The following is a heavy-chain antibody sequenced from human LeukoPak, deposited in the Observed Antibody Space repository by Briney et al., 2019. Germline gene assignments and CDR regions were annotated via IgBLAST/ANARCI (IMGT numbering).Heavy chain of an antibody. V-gene: IGHV3-30-3*01. J-gene: IGHJ4*02. CDR2: ISYDGSNK. CDR1: GFTFSSYA. Sequence: GRSLRLSCAASGFTFSSYAMHWVRQAPGKGLEWVAVISYDGSNKYYADSVKGRFTISRDNSKNTLYLQMNSLRAEDTAVYYCYGVQPVGATGFDYWGQGTLVTVSS. CDR3: YGVQPVGATGFDY. D-gene: IGHD1-26*01.